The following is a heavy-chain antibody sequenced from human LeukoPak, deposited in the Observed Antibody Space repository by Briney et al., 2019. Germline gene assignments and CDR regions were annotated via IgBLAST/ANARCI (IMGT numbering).Heavy chain of an antibody. J-gene: IGHJ1*01. V-gene: IGHV4-39*01. D-gene: IGHD3-22*01. Sequence: SETLSLICTVSGGSISSSSYYWGWIRQPPGKGLEWIGEIYYSGRTYQNPSLRSRVSMSVDTSKNHSSLELHSVTATDTAVYYCARRRYYDSTGYFDWGRGSLATVPS. CDR1: GGSISSSSYY. CDR3: ARRRYYDSTGYFD. CDR2: IYYSGRT.